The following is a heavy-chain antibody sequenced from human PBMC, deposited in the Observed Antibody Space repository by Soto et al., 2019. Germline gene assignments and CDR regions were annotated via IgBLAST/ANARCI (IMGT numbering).Heavy chain of an antibody. D-gene: IGHD3-9*01. CDR3: ARLEGLATISYYFDF. V-gene: IGHV4-39*01. CDR1: GDSINSDKYY. CDR2: IYFRGNT. J-gene: IGHJ4*02. Sequence: QLQLQESGPGLVKPSETLSLTCSVSGDSINSDKYYWGWIRQPPGKGLEWIGSIYFRGNTYYNPSLQTRVTISLDKSESQFSLKLNSVTAADSAVYFCARLEGLATISYYFDFWGQGALVTVSS.